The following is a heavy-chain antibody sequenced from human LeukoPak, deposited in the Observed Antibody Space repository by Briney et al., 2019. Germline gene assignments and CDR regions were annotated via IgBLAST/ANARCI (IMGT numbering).Heavy chain of an antibody. CDR1: GFTFDDYA. Sequence: AGGSLRLSCAASGFTFDDYAMHWVRQAPGKGLEWVSGISWNSGSIGYADSVKGRFTISRDNAKNSLYLQMNSLRAEGTALYYCAKAPSRTLAFDIWGQGTMVTVSS. V-gene: IGHV3-9*01. CDR3: AKAPSRTLAFDI. CDR2: ISWNSGSI. J-gene: IGHJ3*02.